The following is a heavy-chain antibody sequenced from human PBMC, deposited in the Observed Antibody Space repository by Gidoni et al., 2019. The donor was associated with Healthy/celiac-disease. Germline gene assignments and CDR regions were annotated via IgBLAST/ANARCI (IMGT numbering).Heavy chain of an antibody. D-gene: IGHD3-9*01. V-gene: IGHV4-39*01. CDR2: IYYSGRT. CDR1: GGSISSSSYY. Sequence: QLQLQESGPGLVKPSENLSLTCTVSGGSISSSSYYWCWIRQPPGQGLEWIGSIYYSGRTYYTPSLKSLVTISVDTSKNQFSLKLSSVTAADTAVYYCATHDWLLPYFDYWGQGTLVTVSS. J-gene: IGHJ4*02. CDR3: ATHDWLLPYFDY.